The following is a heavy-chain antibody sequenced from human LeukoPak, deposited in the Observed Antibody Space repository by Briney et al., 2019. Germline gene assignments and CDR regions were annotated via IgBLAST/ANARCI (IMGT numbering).Heavy chain of an antibody. CDR1: GGSISSYY. CDR3: TRASRGYSYGFAEY. CDR2: MYFGGSS. V-gene: IGHV4-59*01. J-gene: IGHJ4*02. Sequence: PAETLSLTCTVSGGSISSYYWSWIRQPPGKGLEWIGYMYFGGSSNYNPSLKSRVTISVDTSKNQLSLNLNSVTAADTAVYYCTRASRGYSYGFAEYWGQGTQVSLSS. D-gene: IGHD5-18*01.